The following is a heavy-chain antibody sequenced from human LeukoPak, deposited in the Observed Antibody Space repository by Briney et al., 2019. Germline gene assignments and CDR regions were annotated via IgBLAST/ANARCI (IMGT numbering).Heavy chain of an antibody. J-gene: IGHJ3*02. CDR1: GFTFSSYA. V-gene: IGHV3-7*01. D-gene: IGHD2-2*01. CDR3: ARDWYCSSTSCSPDAFDI. CDR2: IKQDGSEK. Sequence: GSLRLSCAASGFTFSSYAMSWVRQAPGKGLEWVANIKQDGSEKYYVDSVKGRFTISRDNAKNSLYLQMNSLRAEDTAVYYCARDWYCSSTSCSPDAFDIWGQGTMVTVSS.